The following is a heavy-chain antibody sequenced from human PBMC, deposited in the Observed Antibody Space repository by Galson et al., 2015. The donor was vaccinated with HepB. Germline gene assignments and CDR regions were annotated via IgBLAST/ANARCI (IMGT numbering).Heavy chain of an antibody. Sequence: LRLSCAASGFTFSSYSMNWVRQAPGKGLEWVSSISSSSSYIYYADSVKGRFTISRDNAKNSLYLQMNSLRAEDTAVYYCARDLMTTVVIGGHSYWGQGTLVTVSS. V-gene: IGHV3-21*01. J-gene: IGHJ4*02. CDR3: ARDLMTTVVIGGHSY. CDR2: ISSSSSYI. D-gene: IGHD4-23*01. CDR1: GFTFSSYS.